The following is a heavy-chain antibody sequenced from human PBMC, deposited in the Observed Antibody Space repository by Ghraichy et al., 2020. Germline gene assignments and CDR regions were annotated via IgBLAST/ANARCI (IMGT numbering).Heavy chain of an antibody. CDR2: IYYSGST. J-gene: IGHJ6*03. Sequence: SETLSLTCTVSGRSISRYYWSWIRQPPGKGLEWIGYIYYSGSTNYNPSLKSRVTISVDTSKNQFSLKLSSVTAADTAVYYCARDLRGRIAARPLPYYYYMDVWGKGTTVTVSS. D-gene: IGHD6-6*01. CDR3: ARDLRGRIAARPLPYYYYMDV. CDR1: GRSISRYY. V-gene: IGHV4-59*01.